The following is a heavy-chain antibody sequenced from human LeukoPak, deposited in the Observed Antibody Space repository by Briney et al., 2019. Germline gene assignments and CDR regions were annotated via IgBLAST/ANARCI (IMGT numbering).Heavy chain of an antibody. CDR3: AKGARGRDYDFWSGYFVDY. Sequence: GGSLRLSCAASGFTFSSYAMSWVAQGPGKGLEGVSAISGSGGSTYYADSVKGRFTISRDNSKNTLYLQMNSLRAEDTAVYYCAKGARGRDYDFWSGYFVDYWGQGTLVTVSS. CDR2: ISGSGGST. D-gene: IGHD3-3*01. V-gene: IGHV3-23*01. CDR1: GFTFSSYA. J-gene: IGHJ4*02.